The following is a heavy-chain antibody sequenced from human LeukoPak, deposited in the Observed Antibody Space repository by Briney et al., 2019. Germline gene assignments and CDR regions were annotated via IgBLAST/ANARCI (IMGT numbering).Heavy chain of an antibody. D-gene: IGHD1-1*01. Sequence: GASVKVSCKASGYTFTSYYMHWVRQAPGQGLEWMGIINPSGGSTSYAQKFQGRVTMTRDTSTSTVYMELSRLRSDDTAVYYCARIDETTTYYFDYWGQGTLVTVSS. CDR2: INPSGGST. J-gene: IGHJ4*02. CDR1: GYTFTSYY. CDR3: ARIDETTTYYFDY. V-gene: IGHV1-46*01.